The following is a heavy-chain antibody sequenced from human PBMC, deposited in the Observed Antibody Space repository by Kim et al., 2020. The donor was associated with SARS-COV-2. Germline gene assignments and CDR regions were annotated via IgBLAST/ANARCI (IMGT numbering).Heavy chain of an antibody. V-gene: IGHV4-39*01. J-gene: IGHJ4*02. D-gene: IGHD3-10*01. CDR3: ASTNRMVRGAPLDY. Sequence: DPSLKRRVTISVDTSKNQFSLKLSSVTAADTAVYYWASTNRMVRGAPLDYWGQGTLVTVSS.